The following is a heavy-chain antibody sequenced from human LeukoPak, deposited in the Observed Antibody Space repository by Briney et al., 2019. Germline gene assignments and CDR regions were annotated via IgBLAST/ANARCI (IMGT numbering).Heavy chain of an antibody. J-gene: IGHJ4*02. CDR3: AKRPSDYGDYVSYFDY. D-gene: IGHD4-17*01. CDR2: ISDDGRRK. CDR1: GFTFNSYA. V-gene: IGHV3-30*18. Sequence: GGSLRLSCAAPGFTFNSYAMNWVRQAPGKGLEWVGVISDDGRRKDYADSVKGRFTISRDNSKDTLYLQMNSLRAEDTAVYYCAKRPSDYGDYVSYFDYWGQGTLVTVSS.